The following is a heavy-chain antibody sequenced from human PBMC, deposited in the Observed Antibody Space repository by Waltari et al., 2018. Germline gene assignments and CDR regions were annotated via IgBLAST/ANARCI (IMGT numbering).Heavy chain of an antibody. D-gene: IGHD3-10*01. CDR1: GFNFHRYY. Sequence: QVQLVESGGGVAQPGGSLRLACAASGFNFHRYYMHWVRQAPGKGLEWVAAISYDGSSTYYVGSVRGRFTISRDNLKSTLFLQMNSLRPEDTGKYFCSGSYYQNYKDVWGRGTTVTVSS. CDR2: ISYDGSST. V-gene: IGHV3-30-3*01. J-gene: IGHJ6*03. CDR3: SGSYYQNYKDV.